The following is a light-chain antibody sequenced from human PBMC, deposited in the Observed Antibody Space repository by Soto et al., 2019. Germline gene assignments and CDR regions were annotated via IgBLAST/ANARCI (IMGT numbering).Light chain of an antibody. CDR3: QQNYRTITPT. CDR1: QSISRY. J-gene: IGKJ1*01. Sequence: EIHMTYSPPSLSASAGDRLTITGRASQSISRYLNWYQHTPGKAPKLLIDAASSLERGVPSRFSRGASGTNFTLIISSLNNHGYAIYHGQQNYRTITPTFGPGTQVKI. V-gene: IGKV1-39*01. CDR2: AAS.